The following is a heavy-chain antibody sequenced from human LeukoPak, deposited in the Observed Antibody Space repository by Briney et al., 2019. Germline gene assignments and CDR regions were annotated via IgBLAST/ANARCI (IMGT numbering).Heavy chain of an antibody. CDR2: IYYSGST. CDR3: ARDGLYYDSSGLLL. CDR1: GGSISSSSYY. V-gene: IGHV4-39*02. J-gene: IGHJ4*02. Sequence: PSETLSLTCTVSGGSISSSSYYWGWIRQPPGKGLEWIGSIYYSGSTYYNPSLKSRVTISVDTSKNQFSLKLSSVTAAATAVYYCARDGLYYDSSGLLLWGQGTLVTVSS. D-gene: IGHD3-22*01.